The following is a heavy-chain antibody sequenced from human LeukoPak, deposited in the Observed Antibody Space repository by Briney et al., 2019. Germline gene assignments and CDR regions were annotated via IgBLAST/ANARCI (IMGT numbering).Heavy chain of an antibody. D-gene: IGHD3-10*01. CDR1: GGSISSSTYY. CDR3: ARHSSVYGSGSYLHY. CDR2: SYYAGST. J-gene: IGHJ4*02. V-gene: IGHV4-39*01. Sequence: SETLSLTCTVSGGSISSSTYYWGWIRQPPGKGLERIGGSYYAGSTYDNPSLKSRVTISVDTSKNQFSLRLSSVTAADTAVYYCARHSSVYGSGSYLHYWGQGTLVTVSS.